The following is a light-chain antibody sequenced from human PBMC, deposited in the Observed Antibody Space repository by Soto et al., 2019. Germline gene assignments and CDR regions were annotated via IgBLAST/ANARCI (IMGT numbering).Light chain of an antibody. J-gene: IGKJ4*01. CDR2: WAS. V-gene: IGKV4-1*01. Sequence: DIVMTQSPDSLAVSLGERATINCKSSQSVLYSSNNKNYLAWYQQKPGQPPKLLIYWASTRECGVPDRFSGSGSGTDFTLTISSLQAEDVAVYYCQQDYSTPLTFGGGTKAEIK. CDR1: QSVLYSSNNKNY. CDR3: QQDYSTPLT.